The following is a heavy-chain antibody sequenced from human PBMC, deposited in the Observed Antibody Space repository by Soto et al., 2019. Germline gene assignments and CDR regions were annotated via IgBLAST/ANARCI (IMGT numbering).Heavy chain of an antibody. CDR2: IYYSGST. V-gene: IGHV4-30-4*02. D-gene: IGHD5-12*01. CDR3: ARDRMATIDY. Sequence: SETLSLTCTVSGVSISSGDYYYWNWIRQPPGKGLEWIGHIYYSGSTYYKSSLKSRLTISLDTSKNQFSLKLSSVIAADTAVYYCARDRMATIDYWGQGTLVTVSS. CDR1: GVSISSGDYY. J-gene: IGHJ4*02.